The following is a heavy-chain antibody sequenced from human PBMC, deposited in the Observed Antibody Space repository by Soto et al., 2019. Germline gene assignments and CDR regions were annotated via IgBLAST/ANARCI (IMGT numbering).Heavy chain of an antibody. D-gene: IGHD4-4*01. J-gene: IGHJ5*02. CDR3: ARAGTTVTTGWFDP. CDR1: GGSISSGGYY. Sequence: PSETLSLTCAVSGGSISSGGYYWSWIRQHPGKGLEWIGYIYYSGSTYYNPSLKSRVTISVDTSKNQFSLKLSSVTAADTAVYYCARAGTTVTTGWFDPWGQGTLVTVSS. V-gene: IGHV4-31*11. CDR2: IYYSGST.